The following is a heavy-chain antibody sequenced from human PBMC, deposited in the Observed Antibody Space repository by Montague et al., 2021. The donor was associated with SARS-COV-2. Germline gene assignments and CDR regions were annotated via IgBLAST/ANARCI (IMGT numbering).Heavy chain of an antibody. CDR1: GDSITNYY. CDR2: MHFSGNT. CDR3: ARDRLDCATAYQVAFDF. V-gene: IGHV4-59*12. J-gene: IGHJ4*03. D-gene: IGHD2-15*01. Sequence: SETLSLTCTVSGDSITNYYWSWIRQPAGKGLEWIGCMHFSGNTSFRPFFSGRLTISTDTSKNQFSLNLSSVTAADTAIYYCARDRLDCATAYQVAFDFWGQGTPVTVSS.